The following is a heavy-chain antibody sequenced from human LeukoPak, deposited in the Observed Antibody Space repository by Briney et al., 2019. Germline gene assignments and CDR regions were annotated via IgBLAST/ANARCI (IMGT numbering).Heavy chain of an antibody. CDR3: ARAVLRSVTTKISSSAYYYYGMDV. CDR2: IWYDGSNK. D-gene: IGHD4-17*01. Sequence: GGSLRLSCAASGFTFSSYGMHWVRQAPGKGLEWVAVIWYDGSNKYYADSVKGRFTISRDNSKNTLYLQMNSLRAEDTAVYYCARAVLRSVTTKISSSAYYYYGMDVWGQGTTVAVSS. J-gene: IGHJ6*02. V-gene: IGHV3-33*01. CDR1: GFTFSSYG.